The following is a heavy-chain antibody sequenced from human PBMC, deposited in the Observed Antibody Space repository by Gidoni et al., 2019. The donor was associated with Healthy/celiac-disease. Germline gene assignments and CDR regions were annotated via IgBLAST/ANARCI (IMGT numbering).Heavy chain of an antibody. V-gene: IGHV4-30-2*01. CDR1: VRSISSGGYS. CDR2: IYHSGSP. Sequence: QLQLQESGSGLVKPSQTLSLTCAVSVRSISSGGYSWSWIRQPPGKGLEWIGYIYHSGSPYYNPSLKSRVTISVDRSKNQFSLKLSSVTAADTAVYYCARGRPDTEYYYYYYYMDVWGKGTTVTVSS. J-gene: IGHJ6*03. CDR3: ARGRPDTEYYYYYYYMDV. D-gene: IGHD5-18*01.